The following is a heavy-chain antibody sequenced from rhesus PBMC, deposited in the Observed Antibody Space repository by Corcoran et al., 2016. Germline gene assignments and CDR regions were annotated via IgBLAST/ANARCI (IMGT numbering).Heavy chain of an antibody. J-gene: IGHJ4*01. CDR3: ARESYTYYSDF. CDR1: GGSIRSHY. D-gene: IGHD1-44*02. Sequence: QVQLQESGPGLVKPSETLPLTCDVSGGSIRSHYWYWIRQAPGKGLEWIGRIYGSEGNTDYNPSLKSRDTISMDTSKNQFSLRMNSMAAADTAVYYCARESYTYYSDFWGQGVLVTVSS. V-gene: IGHV4S2*01. CDR2: IYGSEGNT.